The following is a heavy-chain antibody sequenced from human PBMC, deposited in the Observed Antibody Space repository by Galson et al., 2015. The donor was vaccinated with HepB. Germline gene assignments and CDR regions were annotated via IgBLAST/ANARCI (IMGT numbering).Heavy chain of an antibody. D-gene: IGHD3-16*01. V-gene: IGHV3-64D*06. J-gene: IGHJ4*02. CDR2: ISSNGGST. CDR1: GFTFSSYA. CDR3: VRSGIPNYLDY. Sequence: SLRLSCAASGFTFSSYAMHWVRQAPGKGLEYVSAISSNGGSTYYADSVKGRFTISRDNSKNTLYLQMSSLRAEDTAVYYCVRSGIPNYLDYWGQGTLVTVSS.